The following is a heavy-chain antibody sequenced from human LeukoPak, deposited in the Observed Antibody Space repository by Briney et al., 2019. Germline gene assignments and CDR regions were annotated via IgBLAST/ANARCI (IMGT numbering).Heavy chain of an antibody. V-gene: IGHV3-30*02. CDR1: GFTFSNYD. CDR3: AKDGWFNGAFDI. J-gene: IGHJ3*02. Sequence: PGGSLRLSCEASGFTFSNYDMHWVRQAPGKGLEWVAFVRFDGSNQDSAGSVKGRFTISRDNSKNIMYLQMNSLRIEDTGVYYCAKDGWFNGAFDIWGQGTMVTVSS. D-gene: IGHD2-15*01. CDR2: VRFDGSNQ.